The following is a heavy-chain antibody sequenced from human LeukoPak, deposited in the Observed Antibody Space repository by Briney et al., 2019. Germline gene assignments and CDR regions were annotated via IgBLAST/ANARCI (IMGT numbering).Heavy chain of an antibody. D-gene: IGHD3-22*01. CDR3: ARGQDDRSGTFYY. CDR2: MSPSGTT. J-gene: IGHJ4*02. Sequence: PSGTLSLTCTVSGDSVSSGSYYLSWIRQPPGKGLDWIAYMSPSGTTNYNPSLKSRVTTSVDTSRTQFSLRLSSVTAADTAVYYCARGQDDRSGTFYYWGQGTLVTVSS. V-gene: IGHV4-61*01. CDR1: GDSVSSGSYY.